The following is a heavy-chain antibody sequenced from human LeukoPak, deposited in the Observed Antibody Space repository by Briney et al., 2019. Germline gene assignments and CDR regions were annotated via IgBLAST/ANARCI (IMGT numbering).Heavy chain of an antibody. D-gene: IGHD2-21*02. Sequence: ASVKVSCQWSGYIYTGYYIHSVGQAPGQGLEWMAWINPNSGATNYAQKFQGRVTVTRDTSISTAYMELSSLESDDTAVYYCVRDPKTEQTLHLDYGGRGTLVSVSS. V-gene: IGHV1-2*02. J-gene: IGHJ4*02. CDR2: INPNSGAT. CDR3: VRDPKTEQTLHLDY. CDR1: GYIYTGYY.